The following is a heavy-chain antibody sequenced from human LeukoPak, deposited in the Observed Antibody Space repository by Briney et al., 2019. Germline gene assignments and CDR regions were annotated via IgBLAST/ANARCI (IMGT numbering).Heavy chain of an antibody. J-gene: IGHJ5*02. V-gene: IGHV5-51*01. CDR1: GYSFANYW. CDR2: IYPGDARI. CDR3: ACRDLTSTWSFP. D-gene: IGHD6-13*01. Sequence: GESLKISCQGFGYSFANYWIGWVRQMPGKGMEWMGVIYPGDARIRYSPSFQGQVTISVDRSISTAYLQWVSLKASDSAMYYCACRDLTSTWSFPWGQGTLVTVSS.